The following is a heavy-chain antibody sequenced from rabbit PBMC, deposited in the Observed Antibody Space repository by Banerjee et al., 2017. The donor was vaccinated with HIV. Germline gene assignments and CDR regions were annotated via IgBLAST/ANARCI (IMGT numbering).Heavy chain of an antibody. V-gene: IGHV1S40*01. D-gene: IGHD6-1*01. CDR2: IYIDGSGSA. J-gene: IGHJ4*01. CDR3: ARDRGLMVMLGFNL. CDR1: GFSFSSTNY. Sequence: QSLEESGGDLVKPGASLTLTCTASGFSFSSTNYMCWVRQAPGKGLEWIACIYIDGSGSAYYANWAKGRFTISKTSSTTVTLQLNSLTAADTATYFCARDRGLMVMLGFNLWGQGTLVTVS.